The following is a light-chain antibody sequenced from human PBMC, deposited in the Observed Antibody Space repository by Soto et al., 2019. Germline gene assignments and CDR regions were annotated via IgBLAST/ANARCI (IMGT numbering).Light chain of an antibody. Sequence: QSALTQPASVSGSPGQSITISCTGTSSDIGDYNYVSWYQQRPGKVPKLMIFEVSNRPSGVSDRFSGSKSGNTASLTISGLQAEDEADYYCCSYRSSSTAYVFGTGTKVTVL. CDR1: SSDIGDYNY. J-gene: IGLJ1*01. CDR2: EVS. CDR3: CSYRSSSTAYV. V-gene: IGLV2-14*01.